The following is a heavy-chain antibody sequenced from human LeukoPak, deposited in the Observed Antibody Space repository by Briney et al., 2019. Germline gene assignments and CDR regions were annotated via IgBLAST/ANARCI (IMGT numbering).Heavy chain of an antibody. V-gene: IGHV3-23*01. CDR2: ISGSGGST. J-gene: IGHJ5*02. CDR3: AKGSGYYGSGSSPPNWFDP. Sequence: GGSLRLSCAASGFTFSSYAMSWVRQAPGKGLEWVSAISGSGGSTYYADSVKGRFTISRDNSKNTLYLQMNSLRAEDTAVYYCAKGSGYYGSGSSPPNWFDPWGQGTLVTASS. D-gene: IGHD3-10*01. CDR1: GFTFSSYA.